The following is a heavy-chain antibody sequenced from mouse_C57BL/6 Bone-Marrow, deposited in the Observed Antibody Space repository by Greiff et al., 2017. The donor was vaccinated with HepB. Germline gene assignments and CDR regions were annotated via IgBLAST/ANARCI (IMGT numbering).Heavy chain of an antibody. CDR2: INPGSGGT. CDR1: GYAFTNYL. J-gene: IGHJ4*01. CDR3: ARSNRDYAMDY. Sequence: VQLQQSGAELVRPGPSVKVSCKASGYAFTNYLIEWVKQRPGQGLEWIGVINPGSGGTNYNEKFKGKATLTADKSSSTAYMQLSSLTSEDSAVYFCARSNRDYAMDYWGQGTSVTVSS. V-gene: IGHV1-54*01.